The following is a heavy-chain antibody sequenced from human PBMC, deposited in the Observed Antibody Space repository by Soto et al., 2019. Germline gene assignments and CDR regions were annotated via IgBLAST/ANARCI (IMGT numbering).Heavy chain of an antibody. D-gene: IGHD6-13*01. CDR3: ARVRGGSWYYFDY. J-gene: IGHJ4*02. CDR1: GFTFSSYA. CDR2: IIPIFGTA. Sequence: VQLLESGGGLVQPGGSLRLSCAASGFTFSSYAISWVRQAPGQGLEWMGGIIPIFGTANYAQKFQGRVTITADESTSTAYMELSSLRSEDTAVYYCARVRGGSWYYFDYWGQGTLVTVSS. V-gene: IGHV1-69*01.